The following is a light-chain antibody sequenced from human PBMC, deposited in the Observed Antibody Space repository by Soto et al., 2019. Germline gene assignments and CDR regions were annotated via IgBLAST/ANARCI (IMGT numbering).Light chain of an antibody. CDR1: SSDVGGYNY. CDR3: SSYTSSSTLVV. J-gene: IGLJ2*01. CDR2: DVS. V-gene: IGLV2-14*01. Sequence: QSALTQPASVSGSPGQSITISCTGTSSDVGGYNYVSWYQQHPGKAPKLMIYDVSNRPSGASIRFSGSKSGNTASLTISGLQAEDEADYYCSSYTSSSTLVVFGGGTKLTVL.